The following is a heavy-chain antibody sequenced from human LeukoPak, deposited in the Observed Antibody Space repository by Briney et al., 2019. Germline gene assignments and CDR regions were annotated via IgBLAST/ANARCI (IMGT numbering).Heavy chain of an antibody. Sequence: PGGSPRLSCAVSGLTFSSSWMDWVRQAPGKGLEWVASINPEGSEKYSAGSVKGRFTISRDNDKSSLYLQMDSLRVEDTAFYYCARDLAYSRLDYWGQGVLVTVSS. V-gene: IGHV3-7*01. J-gene: IGHJ4*02. D-gene: IGHD5-18*01. CDR1: GLTFSSSW. CDR3: ARDLAYSRLDY. CDR2: INPEGSEK.